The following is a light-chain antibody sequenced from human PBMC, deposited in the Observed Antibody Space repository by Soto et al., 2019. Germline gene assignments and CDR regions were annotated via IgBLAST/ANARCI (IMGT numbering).Light chain of an antibody. V-gene: IGKV3-20*01. CDR1: QTVRNNY. CDR2: DAS. Sequence: EYVLTQSPGTLSLSPGERATLSCRASQTVRNNYLAWYQQKPGQAPRLLIYDASSRATGIPDRFSGGGSETEFTLTISSLQSEDFAVYYCRQYGRSLGFAFGGGTKVDI. J-gene: IGKJ4*01. CDR3: RQYGRSLGFA.